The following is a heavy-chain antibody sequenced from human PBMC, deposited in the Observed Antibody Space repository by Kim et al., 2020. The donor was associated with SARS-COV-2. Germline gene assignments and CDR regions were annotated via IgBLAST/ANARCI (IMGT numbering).Heavy chain of an antibody. V-gene: IGHV3-74*01. Sequence: GGSLRLSCEASGSTFSSYWMNWVRQGPGKGLVWVSRIKGDGSDTHYADFVKGRFTISRDNAKNTLHLQLNSLGVEDTATYYCARGSFQQGFDPWGQGTLVPVSS. D-gene: IGHD6-13*01. CDR1: GSTFSSYW. CDR2: IKGDGSDT. CDR3: ARGSFQQGFDP. J-gene: IGHJ5*02.